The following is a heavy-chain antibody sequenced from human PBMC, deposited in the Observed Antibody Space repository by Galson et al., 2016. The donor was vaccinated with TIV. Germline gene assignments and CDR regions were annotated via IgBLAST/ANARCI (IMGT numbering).Heavy chain of an antibody. CDR2: FDPEDGET. D-gene: IGHD3-22*01. CDR1: GYTVTELS. V-gene: IGHV1-24*01. Sequence: SVKVSCKVSGYTVTELSMHWVRQAPEKRLEWMGGFDPEDGETIYAQKFQGRVSMTEDKFTDTAYMELSSLVSDDTAVYYCATDRLYYYDSSGYSWGQGTLVTVSS. J-gene: IGHJ4*02. CDR3: ATDRLYYYDSSGYS.